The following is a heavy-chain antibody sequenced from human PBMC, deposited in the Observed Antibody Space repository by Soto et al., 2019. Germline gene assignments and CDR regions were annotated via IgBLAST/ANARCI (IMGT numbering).Heavy chain of an antibody. D-gene: IGHD3-22*01. J-gene: IGHJ5*01. V-gene: IGHV2-70*04. Sequence: SGPTLVNPIETLTLTCTFSGFSLSTTGMRVSWIRQPPGKALEWLARIDWDDDKFYSTSLKTRPTISKDTSKNQVVLTMTNMDPVDTATYYCARSAYYYDSSGYYAVGGFDSWGQGTLVTVSS. CDR1: GFSLSTTGMR. CDR3: ARSAYYYDSSGYYAVGGFDS. CDR2: IDWDDDK.